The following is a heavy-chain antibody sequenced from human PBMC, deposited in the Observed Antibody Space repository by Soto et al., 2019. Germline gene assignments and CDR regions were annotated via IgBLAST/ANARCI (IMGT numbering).Heavy chain of an antibody. CDR2: INHSGST. Sequence: QVQLQQWGAGLLKPSETLSLTCAVYGGSFSGYYWSWIRQPPGKGLEWIGEINHSGSTNYNPSLKSRVTISVDTSKNQFSLKLSSVTAADTAVYYRARGLSSSAPYYFDYWGQGTLVTVSS. J-gene: IGHJ4*02. D-gene: IGHD6-13*01. V-gene: IGHV4-34*01. CDR1: GGSFSGYY. CDR3: ARGLSSSAPYYFDY.